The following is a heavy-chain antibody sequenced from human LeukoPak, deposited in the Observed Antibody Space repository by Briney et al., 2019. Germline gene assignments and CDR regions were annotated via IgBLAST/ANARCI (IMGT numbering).Heavy chain of an antibody. D-gene: IGHD4-11*01. J-gene: IGHJ4*02. CDR2: ITGSGDST. CDR3: ADSNYWYPVDY. Sequence: GGSLRLSCAASGFTFSTYAMSWVRQAPGKGLEWVSSITGSGDSTYYADSVKDRFTISRDNSKNTLYLQMNSLRAEDTAVYYCADSNYWYPVDYWGQGTLVTVSS. V-gene: IGHV3-23*01. CDR1: GFTFSTYA.